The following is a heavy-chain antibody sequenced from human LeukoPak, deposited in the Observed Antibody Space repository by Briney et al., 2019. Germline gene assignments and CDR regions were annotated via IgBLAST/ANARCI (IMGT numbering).Heavy chain of an antibody. CDR3: ARDKGPDAAGPFDY. Sequence: ASVKLSCKASGATFSSYAISWVRQAPGQGLEWMGGIIPIFGTANYAQKFQGRVTITADESTSTSYMELSSLRSEDTAVYYCARDKGPDAAGPFDYWGQGTLVTVSS. D-gene: IGHD6-19*01. J-gene: IGHJ4*02. CDR1: GATFSSYA. CDR2: IIPIFGTA. V-gene: IGHV1-69*13.